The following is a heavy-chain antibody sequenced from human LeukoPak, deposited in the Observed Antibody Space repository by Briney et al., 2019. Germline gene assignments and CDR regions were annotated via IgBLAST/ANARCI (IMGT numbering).Heavy chain of an antibody. J-gene: IGHJ4*02. Sequence: GASVKDSCKASGYTFTSHYMHWVRQAPGQGLEWMGIINPSGGSTSYAQKFQGRVTMTRDTSTSTVYMELSSLRSEDTAVYYCARDEVAGVYYFDYWGQGTLVTVSS. CDR1: GYTFTSHY. D-gene: IGHD5-12*01. V-gene: IGHV1-46*01. CDR2: INPSGGST. CDR3: ARDEVAGVYYFDY.